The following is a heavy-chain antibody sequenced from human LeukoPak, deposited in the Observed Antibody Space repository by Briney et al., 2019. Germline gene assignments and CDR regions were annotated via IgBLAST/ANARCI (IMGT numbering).Heavy chain of an antibody. CDR3: ARGGGITIFGVVISPDYYYYGMDV. D-gene: IGHD3-3*01. V-gene: IGHV1-8*01. CDR2: MNPNSGNT. CDR1: GYTFTSYD. J-gene: IGHJ6*02. Sequence: ASVKVSCKASGYTFTSYDINWVRQATGQGLEWMGWMNPNSGNTGYAQKFQGRVTMTRNTSISTAYMELSSLRSEDTAVYYCARGGGITIFGVVISPDYYYYGMDVWGQGTTVTVSS.